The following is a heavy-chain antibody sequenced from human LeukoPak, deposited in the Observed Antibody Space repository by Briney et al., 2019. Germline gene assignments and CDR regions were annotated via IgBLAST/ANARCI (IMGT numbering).Heavy chain of an antibody. CDR3: AIDAAQYYGMDV. Sequence: PGGSLGLSCAASGFTVSSNYMSWVFEGPGKGLEWGSVIYSGGSTYYADSVKGRFTISRDNSKNTLYLQMNSLRAEDTAVYYCAIDAAQYYGMDVWGKVTTVTVSS. CDR2: IYSGGST. CDR1: GFTVSSNY. J-gene: IGHJ6*04. V-gene: IGHV3-53*01.